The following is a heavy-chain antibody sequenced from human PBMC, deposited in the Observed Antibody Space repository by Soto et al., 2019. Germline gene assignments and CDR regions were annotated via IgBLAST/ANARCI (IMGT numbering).Heavy chain of an antibody. Sequence: VGSLRLSCAASGFTFSSYGMHWVRQAPGKGLEWVAVISYDGSNKYYADSVKGRFTISRDNSKNTLYLQMNSLRAEDTAVYYCAKADYDSSGYYGDYFDYWGQGTLVTVSS. V-gene: IGHV3-30*18. CDR2: ISYDGSNK. CDR1: GFTFSSYG. J-gene: IGHJ4*02. CDR3: AKADYDSSGYYGDYFDY. D-gene: IGHD3-22*01.